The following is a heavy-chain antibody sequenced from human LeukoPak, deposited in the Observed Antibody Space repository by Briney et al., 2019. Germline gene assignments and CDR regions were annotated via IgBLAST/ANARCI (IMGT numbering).Heavy chain of an antibody. J-gene: IGHJ6*02. CDR1: GYTFTSYG. Sequence: ASVKVSCKASGYTFTSYGISWVRQAPGQGLEWMGWISAYNGNTNYAQKLQGRVTTTTDTSTSTACMELRSLRSDDTAVYYCARDVKWELALYYYYGMDVWGQGTTVTVSS. CDR3: ARDVKWELALYYYYGMDV. D-gene: IGHD1-26*01. V-gene: IGHV1-18*01. CDR2: ISAYNGNT.